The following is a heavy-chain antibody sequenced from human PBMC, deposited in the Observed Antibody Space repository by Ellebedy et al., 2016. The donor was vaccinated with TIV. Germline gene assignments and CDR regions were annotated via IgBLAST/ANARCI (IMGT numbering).Heavy chain of an antibody. V-gene: IGHV4-61*01. Sequence: SETLSLXXTVSGGSISSSSYYWGWIRQPPGKGLEWIGYIYYSGSTNYNPSLKSRVTISVDTSKNQFSLKLSSVTAADTAVYYCARDLRTMVRGKYYYYGMDVWGQGTTVTVSS. CDR3: ARDLRTMVRGKYYYYGMDV. CDR2: IYYSGST. J-gene: IGHJ6*02. CDR1: GGSISSSSYY. D-gene: IGHD3-10*01.